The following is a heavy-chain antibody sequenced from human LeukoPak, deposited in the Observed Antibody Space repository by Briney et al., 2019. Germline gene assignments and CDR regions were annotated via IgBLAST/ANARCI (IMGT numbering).Heavy chain of an antibody. CDR3: ARDNDYGGNYYMDV. CDR2: ISSSSSYI. V-gene: IGHV3-21*01. Sequence: GGSLRLSCAASGFTFRTYSMNWVRQAPGKGLEWVSSISSSSSYIYYADSVKGRFTISRDNAKNSLYLQMNSLRAEDTAVYYCARDNDYGGNYYMDVWGKGTTVTVSS. CDR1: GFTFRTYS. D-gene: IGHD4-23*01. J-gene: IGHJ6*03.